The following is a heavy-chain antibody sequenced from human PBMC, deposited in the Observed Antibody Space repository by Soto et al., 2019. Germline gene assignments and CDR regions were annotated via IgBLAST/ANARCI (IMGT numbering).Heavy chain of an antibody. CDR1: GGTFSSYA. Sequence: SVKVSCKASGGTFSSYAISWVRQAPGQGLEWMGGIIPIFGTANYAQKFQGRVTITADKSTSTAYMELSSLRSEDTEVYYCATSLRSAYYYYFDYWGQGTLVTVSS. D-gene: IGHD3-22*01. V-gene: IGHV1-69*06. CDR3: ATSLRSAYYYYFDY. CDR2: IIPIFGTA. J-gene: IGHJ4*02.